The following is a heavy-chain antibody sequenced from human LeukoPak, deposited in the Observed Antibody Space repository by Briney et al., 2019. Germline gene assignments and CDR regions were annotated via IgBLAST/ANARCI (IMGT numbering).Heavy chain of an antibody. D-gene: IGHD6-19*01. CDR3: ARVGGRAGLY. CDR2: ISSSSTI. CDR1: GFTFSSYS. Sequence: GGSLRLSCAASGFTFSSYSMNWVRQAPGKGLEWVSYISSSSTIYYADSVKGRFTISRDNAKNSLYLQMNSLRAEDTAVYYCARVGGRAGLYWGQGTLVTVSS. V-gene: IGHV3-48*01. J-gene: IGHJ4*02.